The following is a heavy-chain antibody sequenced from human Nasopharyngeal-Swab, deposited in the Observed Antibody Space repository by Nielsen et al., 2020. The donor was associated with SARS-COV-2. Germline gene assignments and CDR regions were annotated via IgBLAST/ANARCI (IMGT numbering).Heavy chain of an antibody. CDR3: ARDKDEYGMDV. CDR1: GFTVSSNY. Sequence: GASLKTSCAASGFTVSSNYTSWVRQAPGKGLEWVSIIYSGGSTHYADSVKGRFTISRDNSKNTVHLQMKSLRAEDTAIYYCARDKDEYGMDVWVQGTTVTVSS. J-gene: IGHJ6*02. CDR2: IYSGGST. V-gene: IGHV3-53*01.